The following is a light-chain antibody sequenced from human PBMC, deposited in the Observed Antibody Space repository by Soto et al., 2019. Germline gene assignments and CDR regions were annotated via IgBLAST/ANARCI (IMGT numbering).Light chain of an antibody. CDR1: SSDVGGYNY. V-gene: IGLV2-14*01. CDR2: EVS. J-gene: IGLJ1*01. CDR3: SSYTSSSAWV. Sequence: QSALTQPASVSGSPGQSITISCTGTSSDVGGYNYVSCYQQHPGKAPKLMIYEVSNRPSGVSNRFSSSKSVNTASLTISGLQAAAEAEYYCSSYTSSSAWVFGTGTKVTVL.